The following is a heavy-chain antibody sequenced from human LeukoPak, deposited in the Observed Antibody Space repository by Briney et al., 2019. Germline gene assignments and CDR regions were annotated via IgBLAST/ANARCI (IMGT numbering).Heavy chain of an antibody. V-gene: IGHV3-30*18. CDR1: GFTFSNYA. Sequence: PGRSLTLSCAASGFTFSNYAIHWVRQAPSRGLEWVAAISYDGNSQHYGAPVKGRFTISRDNSKNTVYLQMNSLRAEDTALYYCAKDIEGMGATGGYWGQGTLVTVSS. CDR2: ISYDGNSQ. CDR3: AKDIEGMGATGGY. J-gene: IGHJ4*02. D-gene: IGHD1-26*01.